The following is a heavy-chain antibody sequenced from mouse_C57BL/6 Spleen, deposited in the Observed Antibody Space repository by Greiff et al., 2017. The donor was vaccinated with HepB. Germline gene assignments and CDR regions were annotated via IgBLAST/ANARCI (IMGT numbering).Heavy chain of an antibody. D-gene: IGHD1-1*01. CDR1: GYSFTSYY. V-gene: IGHV1-66*01. CDR3: ARRGLRSYYFDY. Sequence: VKLVESGPELVKPGASVKISCKASGYSFTSYYIHWVKQRPGQGLEWIGWIYPGSGNTKYNEKFKGKATLTADTYSSTAYMQLSSLTSEDSAVYYCARRGLRSYYFDYWGQGTTLTVSS. J-gene: IGHJ2*01. CDR2: IYPGSGNT.